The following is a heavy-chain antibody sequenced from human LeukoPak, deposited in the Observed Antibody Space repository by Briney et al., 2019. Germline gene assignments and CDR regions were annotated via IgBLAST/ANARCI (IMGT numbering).Heavy chain of an antibody. CDR1: GFTFSSYE. Sequence: PGGSLRLSCAASGFTFSSYEMNWVRQAPGKGLEWVSYINSSGSTIYDADSVKGRFTISRDNAKNSLYLQMNSLRAEDTAVYYCAELGITMIGGVWGKGTTVTISS. V-gene: IGHV3-48*03. J-gene: IGHJ6*04. CDR3: AELGITMIGGV. CDR2: INSSGSTI. D-gene: IGHD3-10*02.